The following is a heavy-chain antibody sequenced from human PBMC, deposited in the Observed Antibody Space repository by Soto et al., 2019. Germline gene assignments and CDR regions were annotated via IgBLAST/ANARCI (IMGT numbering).Heavy chain of an antibody. CDR1: GGSISSGGYY. J-gene: IGHJ5*02. V-gene: IGHV4-31*03. CDR2: IYYSGST. Sequence: SETLSLTCTVSGGSISSGGYYWSWLRQHQGKGLEWIGYIYYSGSTYYNPSLKSRVTISVDTSNNQFSPKLSSVTAAETAVYYCAREFVDSYDSSGYNNWFDTWGQGTLVTVSS. CDR3: AREFVDSYDSSGYNNWFDT. D-gene: IGHD3-22*01.